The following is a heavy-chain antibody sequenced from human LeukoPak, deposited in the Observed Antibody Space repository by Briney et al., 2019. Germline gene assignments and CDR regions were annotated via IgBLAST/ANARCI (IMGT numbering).Heavy chain of an antibody. D-gene: IGHD4-17*01. CDR2: IYHSGST. Sequence: KPSETLSLTCTVSGYSISSGYYWGWIRQPPGKGLEWIGSIYHSGSTYYNPSLKSRVTISVDTSKNQFSLKLTSVTAADTAVYYCARNHYGHPLDYWGQGTLVTVSS. CDR3: ARNHYGHPLDY. CDR1: GYSISSGYY. V-gene: IGHV4-38-2*02. J-gene: IGHJ4*02.